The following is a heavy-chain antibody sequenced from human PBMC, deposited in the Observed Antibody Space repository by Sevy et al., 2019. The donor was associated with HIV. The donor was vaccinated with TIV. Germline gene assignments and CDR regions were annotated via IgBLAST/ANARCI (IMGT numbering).Heavy chain of an antibody. J-gene: IGHJ3*02. CDR1: GGTFDTYS. Sequence: ASVKVSCKASGGTFDTYSISWVRQAPGQGPEWMGGITPFFGSANDAQKFQGRLTITADQSPSTAYLELSNLRSEDTAVYYCARDRDITFGGGDAFDIWGQGTMVTVSS. D-gene: IGHD3-16*01. V-gene: IGHV1-69*13. CDR2: ITPFFGSA. CDR3: ARDRDITFGGGDAFDI.